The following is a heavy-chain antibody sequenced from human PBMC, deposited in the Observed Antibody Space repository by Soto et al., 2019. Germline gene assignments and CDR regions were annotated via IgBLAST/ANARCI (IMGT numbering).Heavy chain of an antibody. CDR3: ARVDYSGNYATFDY. Sequence: GGSLRLSCAASGFTFSDHYMDWVRQAPGKGLEWVGRTRNKANSYTTEYAASVKGRFTISRDDSKDSLYLQMHSLKTEDTAMYYCARVDYSGNYATFDYWGQGNLVTVS. CDR1: GFTFSDHY. CDR2: TRNKANSYTT. J-gene: IGHJ4*02. V-gene: IGHV3-72*01. D-gene: IGHD1-26*01.